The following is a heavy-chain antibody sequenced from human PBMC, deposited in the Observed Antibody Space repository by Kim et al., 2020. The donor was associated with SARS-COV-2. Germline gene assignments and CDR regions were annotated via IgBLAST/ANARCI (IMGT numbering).Heavy chain of an antibody. CDR2: IYYSGST. Sequence: SETLSLTCTVSGGSISSGGYYWSWIRQHPGKGLEWIGYIYYSGSTYYNPSLKSRVTISVDTSKNQFSLKLSSVTAADTAVYYCARETRWNDVPLYYYYGMDVWDQGTTVTVSS. CDR3: ARETRWNDVPLYYYYGMDV. V-gene: IGHV4-31*03. CDR1: GGSISSGGYY. D-gene: IGHD1-1*01. J-gene: IGHJ6*02.